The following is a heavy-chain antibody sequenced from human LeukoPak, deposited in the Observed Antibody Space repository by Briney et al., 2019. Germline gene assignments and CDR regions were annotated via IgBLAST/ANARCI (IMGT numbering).Heavy chain of an antibody. CDR2: INPSGGST. J-gene: IGHJ4*02. V-gene: IGHV1-46*01. CDR1: GYTFTSYY. CDR3: ARSEGDGYVYFDY. D-gene: IGHD5-24*01. Sequence: ASVKVSCKASGYTFTSYYMHLVRQSPGQGLEWMGIINPSGGSTSYAQKFQGRVTMTRDTSTSTVYMELSSLRSEDTAVYYCARSEGDGYVYFDYWGQGTLVTVSS.